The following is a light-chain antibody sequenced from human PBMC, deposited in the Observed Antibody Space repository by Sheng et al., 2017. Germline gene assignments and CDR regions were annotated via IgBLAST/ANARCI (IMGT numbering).Light chain of an antibody. Sequence: DIVMTQSPDSLAVSLGERATINGKSSQSILYNSNNLNYLAWYQLKPGQPPRLLIYWASTRESGVPDRFSGSGSGTDFTLTISSLQAEDVAVYYCQQYYTTPRWTFGQGTNVEIK. CDR1: QSILYNSNNLNY. CDR2: WAS. CDR3: QQYYTTPRWT. J-gene: IGKJ1*01. V-gene: IGKV4-1*01.